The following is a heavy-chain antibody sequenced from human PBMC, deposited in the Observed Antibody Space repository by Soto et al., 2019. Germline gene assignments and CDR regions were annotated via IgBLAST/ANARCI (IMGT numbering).Heavy chain of an antibody. D-gene: IGHD3-22*01. V-gene: IGHV4-4*02. Sequence: QVHLQESGPGLVKPSGTLSLTCAVSGGSISSADWWIWVRQPPGKGLKWIGEIFHVGNTNYNPSLNSRSTISIDRAKTQFSLRLTSVTAADTAVYYCAGGFGYYSSEDLQNWGQGTLVSVSS. CDR3: AGGFGYYSSEDLQN. CDR2: IFHVGNT. CDR1: GGSISSADW. J-gene: IGHJ1*01.